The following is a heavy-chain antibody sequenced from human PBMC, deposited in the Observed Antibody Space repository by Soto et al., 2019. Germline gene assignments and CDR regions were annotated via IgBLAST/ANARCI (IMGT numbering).Heavy chain of an antibody. CDR1: GGSISSYY. V-gene: IGHV4-59*08. J-gene: IGHJ4*02. Sequence: ASETLSLTCTVSGGSISSYYWSWIRQPPGKGLEWIGYIYYSGSTNYNPSLKSRVTISVDTSKNQFSLKLSSVTAADTAVYFCERHSIWLLLSDYWGQGTLVTVSS. D-gene: IGHD3-22*01. CDR2: IYYSGST. CDR3: ERHSIWLLLSDY.